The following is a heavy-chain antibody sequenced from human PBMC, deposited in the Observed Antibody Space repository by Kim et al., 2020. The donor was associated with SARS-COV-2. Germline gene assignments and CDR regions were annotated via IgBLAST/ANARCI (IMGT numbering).Heavy chain of an antibody. J-gene: IGHJ6*02. CDR2: ISSSSSYI. V-gene: IGHV3-21*01. CDR3: ARMRPIFGSGSYYPPYYGMDA. Sequence: GGSLRLSCAASGFTFSSYSMNWVRQAPGKGLEWVSSISSSSSYIYYADSVKGRFTISRDNAKNSLYLQMNSLRAEDTAVYYCARMRPIFGSGSYYPPYYGMDAWGQGTTVTVSS. D-gene: IGHD3-10*01. CDR1: GFTFSSYS.